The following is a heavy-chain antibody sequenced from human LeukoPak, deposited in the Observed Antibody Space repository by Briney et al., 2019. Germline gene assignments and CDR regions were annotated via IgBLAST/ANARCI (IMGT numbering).Heavy chain of an antibody. J-gene: IGHJ6*02. D-gene: IGHD3-9*01. CDR1: GYTFTGYY. CDR2: INPNSGGT. V-gene: IGHV1-2*02. CDR3: ARDSEYDILTGRVVPSGMDV. Sequence: ASVKVSCRASGYTFTGYYMHWVRQPPGQGLELMGWINPNSGGTNYSQKFQGRVTMTRDTSISTDYMELSRLRSDDTDVYYCARDSEYDILTGRVVPSGMDVWGQGTTVTVSS.